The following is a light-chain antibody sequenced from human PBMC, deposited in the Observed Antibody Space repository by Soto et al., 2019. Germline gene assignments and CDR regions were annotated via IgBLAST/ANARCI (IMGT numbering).Light chain of an antibody. Sequence: IVMTQSPATLSVSPGERATLSGRASQSINSNLAWYQQEPGQAPRLLMFRASIRATGFPARFSGSGSGTEFNITISSLQSEDSAIYYCLQHHIYPFTFGPGTKVEI. CDR2: RAS. V-gene: IGKV3-15*01. CDR3: LQHHIYPFT. J-gene: IGKJ3*01. CDR1: QSINSN.